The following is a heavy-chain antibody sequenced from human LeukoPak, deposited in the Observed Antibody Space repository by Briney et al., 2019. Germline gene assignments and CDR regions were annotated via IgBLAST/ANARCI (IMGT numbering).Heavy chain of an antibody. D-gene: IGHD3-10*01. CDR2: ISAYNGNT. CDR3: ARIVRGVIAWFDP. CDR1: GYTFTSYG. V-gene: IGHV1-18*01. Sequence: WASVTVSCTASGYTFTSYGISWVRQAPGQGLEWMGWISAYNGNTNYAQKLQGRVTMTTDTSTSTAYMELRSLRSDDTAVYYCARIVRGVIAWFDPWGQGTLVTVSS. J-gene: IGHJ5*02.